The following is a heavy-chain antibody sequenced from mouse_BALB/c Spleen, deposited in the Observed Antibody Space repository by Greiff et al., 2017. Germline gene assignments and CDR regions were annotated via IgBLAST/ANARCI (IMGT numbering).Heavy chain of an antibody. Sequence: EVMFVESGGGLVQPGGSMKLSCVASGFTFSSYWMSWVRQSPEKGLERVAEIRLKSDNYATHYAESVKGKFTIARYDSKSRLYLQMNSLRAEDTGIYYCTDRFFAYWGQGTLVTVSA. J-gene: IGHJ3*01. CDR1: GFTFSSYW. CDR2: IRLKSDNYAT. V-gene: IGHV6-3*01. CDR3: TDRFFAY.